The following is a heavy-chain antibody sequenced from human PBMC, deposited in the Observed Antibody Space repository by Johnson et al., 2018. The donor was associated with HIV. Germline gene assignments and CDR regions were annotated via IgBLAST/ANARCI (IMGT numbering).Heavy chain of an antibody. CDR1: GFTFDDYG. D-gene: IGHD6-13*01. J-gene: IGHJ3*02. CDR3: ARVSQQQGGVYDAFDI. V-gene: IGHV3-30*03. CDR2: ISYDGSDK. Sequence: QVQLVESGGGVVRPGGSLRLSCAASGFTFDDYGMSWVRQAPGKGLEWVAVISYDGSDKYYADSLKARFTISRDNSKNTLYLQMNSLRAEDTAVYYCARVSQQQGGVYDAFDIWGQGTMVTVSS.